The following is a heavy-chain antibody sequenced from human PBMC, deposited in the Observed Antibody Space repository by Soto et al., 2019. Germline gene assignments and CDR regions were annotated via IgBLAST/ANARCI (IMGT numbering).Heavy chain of an antibody. CDR2: ISGSGGST. CDR1: VCTFSSYA. CDR3: AKSRLGYDSSGYRDAFDI. V-gene: IGHV3-23*01. J-gene: IGHJ3*02. Sequence: VGSLRLSCASSVCTFSSYAMSCVRQSPGKWLEWVSAISGSGGSTYYADSVKGRFTISRDNSKNTLYLQMNSLRAEDTAVYYCAKSRLGYDSSGYRDAFDIWGQGTMVNVSS. D-gene: IGHD3-22*01.